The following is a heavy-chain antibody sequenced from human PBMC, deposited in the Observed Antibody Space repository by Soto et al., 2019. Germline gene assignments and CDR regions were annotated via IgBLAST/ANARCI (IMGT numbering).Heavy chain of an antibody. CDR1: GFSFSSYG. CDR2: ISYDGSNK. Sequence: GGSLRLSCAASGFSFSSYGMHWVRQAPGKGLEWVAVISYDGSNKYYADSVKGRFTISRDNSKNTLYLQMNSLRAEDTAVYSCARDSGSYILNYWGQGTLVTVSS. J-gene: IGHJ4*02. D-gene: IGHD1-26*01. CDR3: ARDSGSYILNY. V-gene: IGHV3-30*03.